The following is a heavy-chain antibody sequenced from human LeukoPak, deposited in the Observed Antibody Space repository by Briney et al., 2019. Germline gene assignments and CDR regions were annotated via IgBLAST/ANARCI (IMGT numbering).Heavy chain of an antibody. D-gene: IGHD2-2*01. Sequence: GGSLRLSCAASGFTFSSYGMHWVRQAPGKGLEWVAVIWYDGSNKYYADSVKGRFTIFRDNSKNTLYLQMNSLRAEDTAVYYCATLGYCSSTSCLWSGSITDKVYYGMDVWGQGTTVTVSS. CDR1: GFTFSSYG. J-gene: IGHJ6*02. CDR3: ATLGYCSSTSCLWSGSITDKVYYGMDV. CDR2: IWYDGSNK. V-gene: IGHV3-33*01.